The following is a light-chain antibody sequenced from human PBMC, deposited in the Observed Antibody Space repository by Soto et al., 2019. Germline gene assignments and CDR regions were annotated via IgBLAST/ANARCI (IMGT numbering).Light chain of an antibody. CDR3: QKYYSQAT. CDR2: MAA. CDR1: QRMTNW. Sequence: IKMKQSHSALSACVGDRVTITRRASQRMTNWLAWCQQKPGRAPKPLIDMAASLESGVPSRFSGSGDGTEYALAVSSMQPDDIATYYGQKYYSQATVGQGTKVAI. J-gene: IGKJ1*01. V-gene: IGKV1-5*03.